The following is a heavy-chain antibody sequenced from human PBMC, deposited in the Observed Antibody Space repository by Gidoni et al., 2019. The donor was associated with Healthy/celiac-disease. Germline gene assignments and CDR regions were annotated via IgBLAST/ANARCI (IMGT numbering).Heavy chain of an antibody. V-gene: IGHV3-30*01. CDR2: ISYDGSNK. CDR3: ARAPDG. J-gene: IGHJ4*02. Sequence: QVQLLESGGGVVQPGRSLRLPCAASGFTFSSYAMHWVHQAPGKGLEWVAVISYDGSNKYYADSVKGRFTISRDNSKNTLYLQMNSLRAEDTAVYYCARAPDGWGQGTLVTVS. CDR1: GFTFSSYA.